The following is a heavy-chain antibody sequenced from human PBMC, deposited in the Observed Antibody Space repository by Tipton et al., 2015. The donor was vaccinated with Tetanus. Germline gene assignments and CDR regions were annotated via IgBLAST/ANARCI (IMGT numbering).Heavy chain of an antibody. CDR1: GFTFSDYA. CDR3: ARAYGGGTYQAAYFH. J-gene: IGHJ4*02. CDR2: VSGSGGRT. V-gene: IGHV3-23*04. D-gene: IGHD1/OR15-1a*01. Sequence: QLVQSGGGLVQPGGSLRLSCSASGFTFSDYAMHWVRQAPGKGLEWVSGVSGSGGRTYYAASVKGRFTISRDNSKNTVYMQMNSLRTEDTALYYCARAYGGGTYQAAYFHWGRGALVTVSS.